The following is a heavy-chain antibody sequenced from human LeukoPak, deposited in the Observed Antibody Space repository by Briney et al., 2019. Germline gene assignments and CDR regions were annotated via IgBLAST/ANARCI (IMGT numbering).Heavy chain of an antibody. J-gene: IGHJ4*02. Sequence: ASVKVSCKASGYTITSYGISWVRQAPGQGLEWMGWISAYNGNTNYAQKLQGRVTMTTDTSTSTAYMELRSLRSDDTAVYYCARVGTYYYDSSGYYLDYWGQGTLVTVSS. V-gene: IGHV1-18*01. CDR1: GYTITSYG. D-gene: IGHD3-22*01. CDR2: ISAYNGNT. CDR3: ARVGTYYYDSSGYYLDY.